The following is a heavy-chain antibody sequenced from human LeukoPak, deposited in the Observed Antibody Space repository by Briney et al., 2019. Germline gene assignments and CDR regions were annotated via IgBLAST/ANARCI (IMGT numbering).Heavy chain of an antibody. CDR3: ARAPVLLWFGELLGFDP. J-gene: IGHJ5*02. V-gene: IGHV4-31*03. CDR2: IYYSGST. Sequence: SQTLSLTCTVSGGSISSGGYYWSWIRQHPGKGLEWIGYIYYSGSTYYNPSLKSRVTISVDMSKNQFSLKLSSVAAADTAVYYCARAPVLLWFGELLGFDPWGQGTLVTVSS. D-gene: IGHD3-10*01. CDR1: GGSISSGGYY.